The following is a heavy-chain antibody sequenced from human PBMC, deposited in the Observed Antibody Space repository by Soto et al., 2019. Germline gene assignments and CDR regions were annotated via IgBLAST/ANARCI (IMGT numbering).Heavy chain of an antibody. V-gene: IGHV3-66*01. CDR1: GFTVSSNY. CDR2: IYSGAST. Sequence: GGSLRLSCAASGFTVSSNYMSWVRQAPGKGLEWVSVIYSGASTYYADSVKGRFTISRDNSKNTLYLQMNSLRAEDTAVYYCARDRCADYDSSGYYCLAFDIWGQGKMVTVSS. D-gene: IGHD3-22*01. CDR3: ARDRCADYDSSGYYCLAFDI. J-gene: IGHJ3*02.